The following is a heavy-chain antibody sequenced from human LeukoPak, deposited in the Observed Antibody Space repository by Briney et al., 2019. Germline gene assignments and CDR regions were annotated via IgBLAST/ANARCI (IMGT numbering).Heavy chain of an antibody. Sequence: SETLSLTCTVSGASIRSNSFYWGWIRQAPGKGLEWIGTIYYNGDTFYNPSLKSRVAMSVDTSASQFSLNLRSVTAADTAIYFCSRSHDYGGLYFYYYMDVWGKGTTVTVSS. V-gene: IGHV4-39*01. CDR2: IYYNGDT. CDR3: SRSHDYGGLYFYYYMDV. J-gene: IGHJ6*03. D-gene: IGHD4-23*01. CDR1: GASIRSNSFY.